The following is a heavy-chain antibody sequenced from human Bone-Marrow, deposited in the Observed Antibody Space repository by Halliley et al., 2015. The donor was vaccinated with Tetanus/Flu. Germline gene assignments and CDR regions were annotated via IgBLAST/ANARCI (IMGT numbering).Heavy chain of an antibody. CDR3: AKLSVVGTPYYGVDV. Sequence: MGFSFYSGITNYNPSLKGRVTISGDPSKNQFSLKLDSVTAADTATYYCAKLSVVGTPYYGVDVWGQGTTVTVSS. J-gene: IGHJ6*02. CDR2: SFYSGIT. V-gene: IGHV4-59*01. D-gene: IGHD6-13*01.